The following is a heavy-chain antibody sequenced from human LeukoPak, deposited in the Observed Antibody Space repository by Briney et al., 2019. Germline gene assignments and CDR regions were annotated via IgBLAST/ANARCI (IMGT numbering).Heavy chain of an antibody. CDR2: ISGSGGGS. D-gene: IGHD6-19*01. CDR3: AKGKDSVAGATNDY. CDR1: GLTFSNYA. Sequence: GGSLRLSCAASGLTFSNYAMSWVRQAPGKGLEWVSLISGSGGGSNYADSVKGRFTISRDNSRDTLYLQMNSLRAEDTAVYYCAKGKDSVAGATNDYWGQGTLVTVSS. J-gene: IGHJ4*02. V-gene: IGHV3-23*01.